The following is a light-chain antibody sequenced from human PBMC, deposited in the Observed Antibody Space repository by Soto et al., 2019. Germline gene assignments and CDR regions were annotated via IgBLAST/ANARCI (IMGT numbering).Light chain of an antibody. CDR2: GAS. Sequence: EIVMTQSPATLSVSPGEGATLSCRASQSVSTNLAWYQQRLGQAPRLLIYGASTRATGIPARFSGSGSGTEFTLTISSLQSEDFAVYYCHQYNNWPYTFGQGTKLEI. V-gene: IGKV3-15*01. J-gene: IGKJ2*01. CDR3: HQYNNWPYT. CDR1: QSVSTN.